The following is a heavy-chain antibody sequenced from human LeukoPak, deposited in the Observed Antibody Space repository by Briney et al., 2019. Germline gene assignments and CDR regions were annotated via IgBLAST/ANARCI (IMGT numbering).Heavy chain of an antibody. Sequence: PGGSLRLSCAASGFTFSDYYMSWIRQAPGKGREWVSYISSSGSTIYYADSVKDRFTISRDNAKNSLYLQMNSLRAEDTAVYYCARSVRSGGYDYYWYFDLWGRGTLVTVSS. CDR2: ISSSGSTI. CDR3: ARSVRSGGYDYYWYFDL. CDR1: GFTFSDYY. J-gene: IGHJ2*01. V-gene: IGHV3-11*01. D-gene: IGHD5-12*01.